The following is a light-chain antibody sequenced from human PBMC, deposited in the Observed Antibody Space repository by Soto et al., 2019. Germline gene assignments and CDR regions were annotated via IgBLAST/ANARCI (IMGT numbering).Light chain of an antibody. CDR2: WAS. CDR1: QSVLYSAKNKNF. J-gene: IGKJ5*01. Sequence: DIVMTQSPDSLAVSLGERATIHCKSSQSVLYSAKNKNFLTWYQQKPGQPPKLLIYWASTRKSGVPDRFTGSGSGKNFTLTINPLQPEDGAVYNCQQHYITPITFGQGTRLEI. CDR3: QQHYITPIT. V-gene: IGKV4-1*01.